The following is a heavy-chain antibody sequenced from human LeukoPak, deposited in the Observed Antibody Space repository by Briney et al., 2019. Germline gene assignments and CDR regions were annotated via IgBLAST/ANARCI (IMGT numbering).Heavy chain of an antibody. D-gene: IGHD2-2*01. Sequence: GGSLRLSCAASGFAFSRYGIHWVRQAPGKGLEWVSSISAGSNYIYYGDSVKGRFTISRDNAKNSLYLQMSSLRAEDTAVYYCARDASTRCYLCEVDYWGQGTLVTVSS. CDR3: ARDASTRCYLCEVDY. J-gene: IGHJ4*02. V-gene: IGHV3-21*01. CDR2: ISAGSNYI. CDR1: GFAFSRYG.